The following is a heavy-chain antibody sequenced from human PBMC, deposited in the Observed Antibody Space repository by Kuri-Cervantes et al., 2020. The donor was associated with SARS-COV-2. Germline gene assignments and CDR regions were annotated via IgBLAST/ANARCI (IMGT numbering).Heavy chain of an antibody. CDR3: ARDRGVDYCSSTSCPSGPFGPFDP. Sequence: GESLKISCAASGFTFSSYAMHWVRQAPGKGLGWVAVISYDGSNKYYADSVKGRFTISRDNSKNTLYLQMNSLRAEDTAVYYCARDRGVDYCSSTSCPSGPFGPFDPWGQGTLVTVSS. CDR2: ISYDGSNK. D-gene: IGHD2-2*01. V-gene: IGHV3-30-3*01. J-gene: IGHJ5*02. CDR1: GFTFSSYA.